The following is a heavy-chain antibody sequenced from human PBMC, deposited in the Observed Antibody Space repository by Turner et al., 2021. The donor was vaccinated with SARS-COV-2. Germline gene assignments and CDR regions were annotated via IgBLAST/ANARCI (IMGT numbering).Heavy chain of an antibody. CDR2: IYYSGST. CDR1: SGSISSSSYY. CDR3: ARTTYHYDSRGTPAGDY. J-gene: IGHJ4*02. V-gene: IGHV4-39*01. D-gene: IGHD3-22*01. Sequence: QLQLQESGPGLVKPSETLSLTCTVSSGSISSSSYYWGWIRQPPGKGLEWIVSIYYSGSTYYNPSLKSRVTISVDTSKNQFSLKLSSVTAADTAVYYCARTTYHYDSRGTPAGDYWGQGTLVTVSS.